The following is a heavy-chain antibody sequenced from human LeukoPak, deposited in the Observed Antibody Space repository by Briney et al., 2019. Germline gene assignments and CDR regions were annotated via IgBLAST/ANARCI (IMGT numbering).Heavy chain of an antibody. CDR3: TTPNEGNWFDP. V-gene: IGHV3-73*01. CDR1: GFTFGDSA. J-gene: IGHJ5*02. CDR2: IRDKGYGHAS. D-gene: IGHD2-8*01. Sequence: GGSLKLSCAASGFTFGDSAIHWVRQPSGKGRGWVGRIRDKGYGHASAYAASVKGRFPLSRDDSQNTAYLQMNSLKTQDTALYYCTTPNEGNWFDPGGQGTLLTVS.